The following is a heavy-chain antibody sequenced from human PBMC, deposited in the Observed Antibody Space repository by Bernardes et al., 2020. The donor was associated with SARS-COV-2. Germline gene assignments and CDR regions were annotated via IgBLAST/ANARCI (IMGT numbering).Heavy chain of an antibody. J-gene: IGHJ4*02. CDR2: IYYSGST. V-gene: IGHV4-59*08. D-gene: IGHD3-3*01. Sequence: SETLSLTCTVSGGSISSYYWSWIRQPPGKGLEWIGYIYYSGSTNYNPSLKSRVTISVDTSKNQFSLKLSSVTAADTAVYYCSRQVTIFGVVSTQIDYWGQGTLVTVSS. CDR3: SRQVTIFGVVSTQIDY. CDR1: GGSISSYY.